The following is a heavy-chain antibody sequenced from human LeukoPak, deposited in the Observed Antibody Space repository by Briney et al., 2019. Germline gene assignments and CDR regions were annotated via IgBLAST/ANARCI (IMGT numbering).Heavy chain of an antibody. CDR1: GGSISSDY. D-gene: IGHD6-13*01. CDR3: AKRNSAAAGAYDY. Sequence: PSETLSLTCSVSGGSISSDYWSWIRQPPGKGLEWIGYIYYSGSTNYNPSLKSRVTISIDTSKNQFSLKLRSVTAAGTAVYYCAKRNSAAAGAYDYWGQGTLVTVSS. CDR2: IYYSGST. J-gene: IGHJ4*02. V-gene: IGHV4-59*01.